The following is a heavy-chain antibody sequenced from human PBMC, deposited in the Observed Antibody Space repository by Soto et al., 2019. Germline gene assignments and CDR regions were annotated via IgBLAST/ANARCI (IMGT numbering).Heavy chain of an antibody. Sequence: QVRLVQSGAEVKKPGDSVSVSCKAPEYTFANHFIHWVRQAPGQGLEWMGIVNPSGGPTRYTQKFQVRVTMTRDTSTSTVYMVLSSLTSADTAVYYCAREGSYYFDSRIDYWGQGTLVTVSS. D-gene: IGHD3-10*01. CDR1: EYTFANHF. CDR2: VNPSGGPT. V-gene: IGHV1-46*01. J-gene: IGHJ4*02. CDR3: AREGSYYFDSRIDY.